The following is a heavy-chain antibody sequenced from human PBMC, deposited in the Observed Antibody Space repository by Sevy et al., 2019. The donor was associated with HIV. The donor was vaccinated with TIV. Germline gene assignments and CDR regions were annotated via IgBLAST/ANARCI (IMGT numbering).Heavy chain of an antibody. CDR3: PKGSYAAFNLFEY. CDR2: IGDSDTAT. V-gene: IGHV3-23*01. Sequence: GGSLRLSCAASGFTFSSYAMSWVRQAPGRGLEWVSLIGDSDTATYYTDSVRGRFTISRDSSKNTLYLQMTSLRAGDTAVYYCPKGSYAAFNLFEYWGQGTLVTVSS. J-gene: IGHJ4*02. CDR1: GFTFSSYA. D-gene: IGHD4-17*01.